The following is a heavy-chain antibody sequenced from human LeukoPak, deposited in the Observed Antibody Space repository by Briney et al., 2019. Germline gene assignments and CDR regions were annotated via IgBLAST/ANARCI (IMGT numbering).Heavy chain of an antibody. Sequence: GESLKISCKGSGYSFSSYWIGWVRQMPGKGLEWMGNIYPSDSETRYSPSFQGQVTISVDKSISTAYLQRSSLKASDTAMYYCARLGIAARRDRYGMDVWGQGTTVTVSS. CDR2: IYPSDSET. CDR1: GYSFSSYW. J-gene: IGHJ6*02. V-gene: IGHV5-51*01. D-gene: IGHD6-6*01. CDR3: ARLGIAARRDRYGMDV.